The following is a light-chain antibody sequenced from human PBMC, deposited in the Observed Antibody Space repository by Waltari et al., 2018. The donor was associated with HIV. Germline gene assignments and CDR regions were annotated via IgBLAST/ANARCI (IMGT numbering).Light chain of an antibody. J-gene: IGLJ2*01. CDR1: SLRSNY. V-gene: IGLV3-19*01. CDR2: GKN. Sequence: SSDLTLDPAGSAALGQPVWISFHGDSLRSNYASWYQQKPGQAPVLVIYGKNNRPSGIPDRFSGSSSGNTASLTITGAQAEDEADYYCNSRDSSGNHLVFGGGTKLTVL. CDR3: NSRDSSGNHLV.